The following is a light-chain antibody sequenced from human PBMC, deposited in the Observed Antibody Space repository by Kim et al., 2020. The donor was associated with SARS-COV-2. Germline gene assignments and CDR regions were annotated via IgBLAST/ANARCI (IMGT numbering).Light chain of an antibody. CDR1: QSISSY. CDR2: AAS. V-gene: IGKV1-39*01. Sequence: DIQMTQSPSSLSASVGDRVTITCRASQSISSYLNWYQQKPGKAPKHLIYAASSLQSAVPSRFSGSGSGTDFTLTISSLQPEDFATYYCQQSYSTPWTFGQGTQVDIK. J-gene: IGKJ1*01. CDR3: QQSYSTPWT.